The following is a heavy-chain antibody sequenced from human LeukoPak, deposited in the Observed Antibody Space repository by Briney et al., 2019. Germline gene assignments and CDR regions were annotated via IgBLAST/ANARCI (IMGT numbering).Heavy chain of an antibody. CDR3: ARAISSWKNGDY. D-gene: IGHD6-13*01. Sequence: ASVKVSCKASGYTFTSYYMHWVRQATGQGLEWMGWMNPNSGNTGYAQKFQGRVTMTRNTSISTAYMELSSLRSEDTAVYYCARAISSWKNGDYWGQGTLVTVSS. CDR2: MNPNSGNT. V-gene: IGHV1-8*02. J-gene: IGHJ4*02. CDR1: GYTFTSYY.